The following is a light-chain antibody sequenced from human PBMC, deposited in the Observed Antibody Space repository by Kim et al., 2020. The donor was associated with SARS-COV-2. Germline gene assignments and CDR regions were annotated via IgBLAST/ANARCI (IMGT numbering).Light chain of an antibody. CDR1: SLRSYD. V-gene: IGLV3-19*01. Sequence: LGQTVRITCQGDSLRSYDASWYQQKPGQAPVLVIYGKNNRPSGIPDRFSGSSSGNTASLTITGAQAEDEADYYCNSRDSSGNHLVFGGGTQLTVL. CDR2: GKN. J-gene: IGLJ3*02. CDR3: NSRDSSGNHLV.